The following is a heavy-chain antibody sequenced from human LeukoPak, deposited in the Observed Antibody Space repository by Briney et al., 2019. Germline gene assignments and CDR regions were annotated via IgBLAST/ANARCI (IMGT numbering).Heavy chain of an antibody. V-gene: IGHV1-46*01. D-gene: IGHD2-2*02. Sequence: ASVKVSCKASGYTFTSYYMHWVRQAPGQGLEWMGIINPSGGSTSYAQKFQGRVTMTRDTSTSTVYMELSSLRSEDTAVYYCARDGSSSTSCYTFCYYYGMDAWGQGTTVTVSS. CDR3: ARDGSSSTSCYTFCYYYGMDA. J-gene: IGHJ6*02. CDR2: INPSGGST. CDR1: GYTFTSYY.